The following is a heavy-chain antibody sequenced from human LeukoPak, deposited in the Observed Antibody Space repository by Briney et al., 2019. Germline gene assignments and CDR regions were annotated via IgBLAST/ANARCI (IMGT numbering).Heavy chain of an antibody. Sequence: SATLSLTCTVSGDPVSSGDFYWSWIRQSLGRGLQWIAYTHHTGSSNYSPSLRSRVTISMDTSKNQFSLNLNSVTAADTAVYYCARQLAQAEGRAFDIWGQGTKVTVSS. CDR1: GDPVSSGDFY. CDR3: ARQLAQAEGRAFDI. J-gene: IGHJ3*02. V-gene: IGHV4-61*08. CDR2: THHTGSS. D-gene: IGHD6-19*01.